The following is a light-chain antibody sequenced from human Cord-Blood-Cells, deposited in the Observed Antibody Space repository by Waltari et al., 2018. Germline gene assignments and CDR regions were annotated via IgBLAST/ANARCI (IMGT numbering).Light chain of an antibody. J-gene: IGKJ5*01. V-gene: IGKV3-15*01. Sequence: EIVMTQSPATLSVSPGERATLPSRASQSVSSNLAWYQQKPGQDPRLLIYGASTRATGIPARFSGSGSGTEFTLTISSLQSEDFAVYYCQQYNNWPHITFGQGTRLEIK. CDR1: QSVSSN. CDR2: GAS. CDR3: QQYNNWPHIT.